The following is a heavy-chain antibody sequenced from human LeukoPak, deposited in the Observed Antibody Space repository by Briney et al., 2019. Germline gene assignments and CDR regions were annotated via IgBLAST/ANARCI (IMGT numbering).Heavy chain of an antibody. D-gene: IGHD6-19*01. J-gene: IGHJ4*02. V-gene: IGHV1-69*04. CDR1: GGTFSSYA. CDR2: IIPILGIA. CDR3: ASLAVAGHSPLGY. Sequence: GASVKVSCKASGGTFSSYAISWVRQAPGQGLEWMGRIIPILGIANYAQKFQGRVTITADKSTSTAYMELSSLRSEDTAVYYCASLAVAGHSPLGYWGQGTLVTVFS.